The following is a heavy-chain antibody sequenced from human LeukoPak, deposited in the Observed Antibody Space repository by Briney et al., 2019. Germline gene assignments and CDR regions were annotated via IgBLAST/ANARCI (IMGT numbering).Heavy chain of an antibody. J-gene: IGHJ4*02. CDR3: ARRSSSWDRYDN. Sequence: GEPLKISCKASGYRFSNYWIGWVRQMPGKGLEWMGLISPTDADTTYSPSFQGQVTISADKSISTAYLQWSSLKASDTAMYYCARRSSSWDRYDNWGQGTLVTVSS. V-gene: IGHV5-51*01. CDR2: ISPTDADT. CDR1: GYRFSNYW. D-gene: IGHD6-13*01.